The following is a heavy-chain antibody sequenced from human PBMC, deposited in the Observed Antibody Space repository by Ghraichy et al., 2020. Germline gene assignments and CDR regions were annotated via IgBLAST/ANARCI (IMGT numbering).Heavy chain of an antibody. CDR1: GGSVSSGSHY. D-gene: IGHD3-22*01. CDR3: ARGDSSGYSNDY. J-gene: IGHJ4*02. Sequence: SQTLSLTCTVSGGSVSSGSHYWSWIRQPPGKGLEWIGYIYYSGSTDYNSSLKSRVTISVDTSKNQFSLKLSSVTAADTAVYYCARGDSSGYSNDYWGQGTLVTVSS. V-gene: IGHV4-61*01. CDR2: IYYSGST.